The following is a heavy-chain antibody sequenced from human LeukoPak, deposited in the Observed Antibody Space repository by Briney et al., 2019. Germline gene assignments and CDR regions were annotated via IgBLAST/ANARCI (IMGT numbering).Heavy chain of an antibody. Sequence: ASMKVSCKASGYTFTNYGVSWVRQAPGQGLEWMGWISAYNGNTNYAQNLQGRVTLTTDTSTTTASLELRSLRSDDTAVYYCARGAYCGGDCSSSDAFDIWGQGTMVTASS. J-gene: IGHJ3*02. CDR3: ARGAYCGGDCSSSDAFDI. CDR2: ISAYNGNT. D-gene: IGHD2-21*01. CDR1: GYTFTNYG. V-gene: IGHV1-18*01.